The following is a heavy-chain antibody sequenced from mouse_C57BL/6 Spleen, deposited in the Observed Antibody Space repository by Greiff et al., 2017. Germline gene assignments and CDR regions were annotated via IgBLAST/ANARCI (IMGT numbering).Heavy chain of an antibody. J-gene: IGHJ2*01. V-gene: IGHV1-15*01. CDR2: IDPETGGT. CDR1: GYTFTDYE. CDR3: TANWDEGFFDY. D-gene: IGHD4-1*01. Sequence: VQLVESGAELVRPGASVTLSCKASGYTFTDYEMHWVKQTPVHGLEWIGAIDPETGGTAYNQKFKGKAILTADKSSSTAYMELRSLTSEDSAVYYCTANWDEGFFDYWGQGTTLTVSS.